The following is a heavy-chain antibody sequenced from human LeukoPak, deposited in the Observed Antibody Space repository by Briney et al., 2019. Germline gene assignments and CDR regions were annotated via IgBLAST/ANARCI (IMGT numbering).Heavy chain of an antibody. CDR1: GGSISSSSYY. V-gene: IGHV4-39*07. CDR3: ARDSSGYWGYYYYYMDV. Sequence: LETLSLTCTVSGGSISSSSYYWGWIRQPPGKGLEWIGSIYYSGCTYYNPSLKSRVTISVDTSKNQFSLKLSSVTAADTAVYYCARDSSGYWGYYYYYMDVWGKGTTVTVSS. D-gene: IGHD3-22*01. CDR2: IYYSGCT. J-gene: IGHJ6*03.